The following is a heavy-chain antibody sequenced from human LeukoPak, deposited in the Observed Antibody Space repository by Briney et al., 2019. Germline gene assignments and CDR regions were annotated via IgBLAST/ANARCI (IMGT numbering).Heavy chain of an antibody. V-gene: IGHV4-61*01. D-gene: IGHD6-19*01. Sequence: SETLSLTCTVSGGSVSSGSYYWSWIRQPPGKGLEWIGYIYYSGSTNYNPSLKSRVTISVDTSKNQFSLKLSSVTAADTAVYYCARDNGGAVAGFDYWGQGTLVTVSS. CDR3: ARDNGGAVAGFDY. J-gene: IGHJ4*02. CDR1: GGSVSSGSYY. CDR2: IYYSGST.